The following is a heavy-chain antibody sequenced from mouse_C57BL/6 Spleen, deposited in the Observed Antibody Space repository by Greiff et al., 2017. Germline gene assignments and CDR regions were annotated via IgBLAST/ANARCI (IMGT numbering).Heavy chain of an antibody. CDR1: GYAFSSYW. CDR2: IYPGDGDT. Sequence: VKLMESGAELVKPGASVKISCKASGYAFSSYWMNWVKQRPGKGLEWIGQIYPGDGDTNYNGKFKGKATLTADKSSSTAYMQLSSLTSEDSAVYFCARGGFYDGYPLDYWGQGTTLTVSS. CDR3: ARGGFYDGYPLDY. J-gene: IGHJ2*01. D-gene: IGHD2-3*01. V-gene: IGHV1-80*01.